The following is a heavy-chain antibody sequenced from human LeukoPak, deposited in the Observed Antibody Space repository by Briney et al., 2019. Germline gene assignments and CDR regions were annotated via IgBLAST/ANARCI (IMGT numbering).Heavy chain of an antibody. D-gene: IGHD6-19*01. CDR1: GFTFSSYW. V-gene: IGHV3-7*01. CDR2: IKQDGSEK. Sequence: GGSLRLSCAASGFTFSSYWMSWVRQAPGKGLEWVANIKQDGSEKYYVDSVKGRFTISRDNAKNSLYLQMNSLRAEDTAVYYCARDHSGSGWYIGPTSWFDPWGQGTLVTVSS. CDR3: ARDHSGSGWYIGPTSWFDP. J-gene: IGHJ5*02.